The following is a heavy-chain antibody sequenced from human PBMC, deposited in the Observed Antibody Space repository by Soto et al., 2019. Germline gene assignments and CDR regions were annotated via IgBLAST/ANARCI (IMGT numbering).Heavy chain of an antibody. D-gene: IGHD2-2*01. CDR2: IIPILGIA. J-gene: IGHJ3*02. V-gene: IGHV1-69*02. Sequence: QVQLVQSGAEVKKPGSSVKVSCKASGGTFSSYTISWVRQAPGQGLEWMGRIIPILGIANYAQKFQGRVTIPADKSTSTAYMELSSLRSEDTAVYYCARVVPAAPATGGAFDIWGQGTMVTVSS. CDR1: GGTFSSYT. CDR3: ARVVPAAPATGGAFDI.